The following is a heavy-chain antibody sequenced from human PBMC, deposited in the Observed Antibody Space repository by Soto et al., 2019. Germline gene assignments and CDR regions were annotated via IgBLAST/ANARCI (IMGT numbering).Heavy chain of an antibody. J-gene: IGHJ4*02. CDR2: IFYSGTT. CDR1: GGPINSGDYY. Sequence: SEPRSLTCNVSGGPINSGDYYWNWLRQPPGKALEWIGYIFYSGTTNYSPSLKSRVAISIDTSKNQFSLSLTSVTAADTAVYYCARAGFSYGHLLFWGQGIRVTVSS. D-gene: IGHD3-10*01. V-gene: IGHV4-30-4*01. CDR3: ARAGFSYGHLLF.